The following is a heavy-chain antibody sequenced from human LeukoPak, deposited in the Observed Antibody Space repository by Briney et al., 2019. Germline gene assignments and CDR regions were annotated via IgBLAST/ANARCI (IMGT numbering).Heavy chain of an antibody. V-gene: IGHV4-59*01. CDR3: ARRYGNFDY. CDR2: IYYSGST. J-gene: IGHJ4*02. CDR1: GGSISSYY. D-gene: IGHD4-17*01. Sequence: SETLSLTCTVSGGSISSYYWSWIRQPPGKGLEWIAYIYYSGSTNYNPSLKSRVTISVDTSKNQFSLKLSSVTAADTAVYYCARRYGNFDYWGQGTLVTVSS.